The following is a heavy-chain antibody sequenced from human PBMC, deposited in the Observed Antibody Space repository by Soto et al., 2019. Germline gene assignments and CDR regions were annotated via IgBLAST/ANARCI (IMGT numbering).Heavy chain of an antibody. D-gene: IGHD3-3*01. CDR1: GYTFTNYG. V-gene: IGHV1-18*01. Sequence: QVQLVQSGVEVKKPGASVRVSCKASGYTFTNYGITWVRQAPGQGLEWLGWISGYNGNTNYAQKFQGRVTMTTDTCARTADLDLTSLRYDDTAVYYCARGRRFAVADTDYWGQGTLLTVSS. CDR3: ARGRRFAVADTDY. J-gene: IGHJ4*02. CDR2: ISGYNGNT.